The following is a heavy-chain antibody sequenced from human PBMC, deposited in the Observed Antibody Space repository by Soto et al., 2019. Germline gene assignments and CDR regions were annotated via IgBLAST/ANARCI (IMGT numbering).Heavy chain of an antibody. J-gene: IGHJ4*02. CDR2: ISYDGSNK. Sequence: LRLSCAASGFTFSSYAMHWVRQAPGKGLEWVAVISYDGSNKYYADSVKGRFTISRDNSKNTLYLQMNSLRAEDTAVYYCARLHYYDSSGYRDYYFDYWGQGTLVTVSS. D-gene: IGHD3-22*01. V-gene: IGHV3-30-3*01. CDR1: GFTFSSYA. CDR3: ARLHYYDSSGYRDYYFDY.